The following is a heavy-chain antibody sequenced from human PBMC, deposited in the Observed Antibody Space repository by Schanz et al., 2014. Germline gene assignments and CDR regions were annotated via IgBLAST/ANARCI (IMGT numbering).Heavy chain of an antibody. V-gene: IGHV1-2*02. D-gene: IGHD5-12*01. Sequence: QVQLVQSGPEVKKPGASVRVSCQASGYTFVGYYIHWLRQAPGQGLEWMGWINPDSGDTNYVQNFQGRVTMTRDTSISTAYMEMSRLISDDTAVYYCAREMLDIVATMDDDAFDIWGQGTMVTVSS. CDR3: AREMLDIVATMDDDAFDI. J-gene: IGHJ3*02. CDR2: INPDSGDT. CDR1: GYTFVGYY.